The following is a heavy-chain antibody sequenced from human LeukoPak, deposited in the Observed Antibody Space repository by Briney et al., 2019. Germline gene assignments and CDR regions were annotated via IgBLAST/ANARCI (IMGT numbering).Heavy chain of an antibody. D-gene: IGHD3-10*01. Sequence: SETLSLTCAVYGGSFSGYYWSWIRQPPGKGLEWIGSIYYSGSTYYNPSLKSRVTISVDTSKNQFSLKLSSVTAADTAVYYCARLPYYYGSGGNWFDPWGQGTLVTVSS. CDR1: GGSFSGYY. CDR2: IYYSGST. V-gene: IGHV4-34*01. J-gene: IGHJ5*02. CDR3: ARLPYYYGSGGNWFDP.